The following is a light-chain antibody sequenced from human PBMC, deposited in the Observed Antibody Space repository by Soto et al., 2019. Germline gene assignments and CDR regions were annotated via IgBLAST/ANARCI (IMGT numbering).Light chain of an antibody. CDR3: QHYNSYWT. CDR1: QSISSW. V-gene: IGKV1-5*03. CDR2: KAS. J-gene: IGKJ1*01. Sequence: DIQMTQSPSTLSASVGDRVTITCRASQSISSWLAWYQQKPGKAPKLLIYKASSLESGVPSRFSGSGSGTEFNLTTSSLQPDDFATYYCQHYNSYWTFAQVTKV.